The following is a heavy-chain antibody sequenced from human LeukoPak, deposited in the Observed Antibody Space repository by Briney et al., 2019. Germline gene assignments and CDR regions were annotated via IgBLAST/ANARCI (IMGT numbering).Heavy chain of an antibody. D-gene: IGHD3-10*01. V-gene: IGHV3-7*03. Sequence: GGSLRLSWAASGFTFSCCWMSWGRQAPGGVLGWVANIQRDGSKKYYVDSEKRRFTIANDNASNSLYPQMNSLRAEDAAVYYCARVSHPPGVWFDPWGQGTMVTVSS. CDR1: GFTFSCCW. CDR3: ARVSHPPGVWFDP. CDR2: IQRDGSKK. J-gene: IGHJ5*02.